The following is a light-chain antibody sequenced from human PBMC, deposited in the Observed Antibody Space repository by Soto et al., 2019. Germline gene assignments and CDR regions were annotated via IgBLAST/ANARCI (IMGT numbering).Light chain of an antibody. CDR3: NSYTTSSTVV. J-gene: IGLJ2*01. CDR1: SSDVGSYNY. Sequence: QSALTQPASVSGSPGQSITISCTGTSSDVGSYNYVSWYQQHPGKAPKLMIFGDSNRPSGVSGRFSGSKSGYTASLTISGLQTEDEADYYCNSYTTSSTVVFGGGTKLTVL. CDR2: GDS. V-gene: IGLV2-14*03.